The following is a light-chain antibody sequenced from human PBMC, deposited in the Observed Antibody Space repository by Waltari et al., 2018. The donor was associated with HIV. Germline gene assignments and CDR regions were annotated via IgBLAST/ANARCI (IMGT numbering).Light chain of an antibody. Sequence: QSALTQPASVSGSPGQSITISCTGTSSDVGGYNYVCWYQQHPGEAPKFMVDDCSKRPSGVSNLLSVSKSGNTASLTISGLQAEDEADYYCSSYTSSSSYVFGTGAKVTVL. J-gene: IGLJ1*01. V-gene: IGLV2-14*01. CDR1: SSDVGGYNY. CDR3: SSYTSSSSYV. CDR2: DCS.